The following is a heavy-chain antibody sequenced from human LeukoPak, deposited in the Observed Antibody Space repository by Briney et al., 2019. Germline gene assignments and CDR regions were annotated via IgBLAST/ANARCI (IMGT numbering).Heavy chain of an antibody. J-gene: IGHJ6*03. Sequence: GGSLRLSCVDSGFTFSNYEMNWGRQAPGEREGWVSYMYSSGSTIHYTDSVRGRFTISRDNAKNSLYLQTSSLRAEDTAVYYCARGVGRAHYYYYMDVWGKGTTVTVSS. CDR1: GFTFSNYE. V-gene: IGHV3-48*03. CDR2: MYSSGSTI. D-gene: IGHD3-10*01. CDR3: ARGVGRAHYYYYMDV.